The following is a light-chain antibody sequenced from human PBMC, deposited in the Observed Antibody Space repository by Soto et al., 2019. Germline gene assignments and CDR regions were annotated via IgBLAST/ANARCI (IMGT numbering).Light chain of an antibody. CDR3: FSPAGSYTLGV. CDR2: DVS. J-gene: IGLJ2*01. CDR1: SSDVGRYNY. Sequence: QSALTKPRSVSGSPGQSVSISCSGTSSDVGRYNYVSWYQQHPSKVPKLMIYDVSERPSGVPDRVAGSKSGNTACLTISGVQAWDEADYYWFSPAGSYTLGVFGGGTTVPVL. V-gene: IGLV2-11*01.